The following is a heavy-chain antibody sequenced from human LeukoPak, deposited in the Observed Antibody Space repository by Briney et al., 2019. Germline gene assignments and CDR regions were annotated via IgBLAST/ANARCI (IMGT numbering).Heavy chain of an antibody. J-gene: IGHJ4*02. CDR3: ASYFFAGVVPAAHSTDY. CDR1: GGTFSSYA. CDR2: IIPIFGTA. Sequence: VASVKVSCKASGGTFSSYAISWVRQAPGRGLEWMGGIIPIFGTANYAQKFQGRVTITADESTNTAYMELSSLRSEDTAVYYCASYFFAGVVPAAHSTDYWGQGTLVTVSS. V-gene: IGHV1-69*13. D-gene: IGHD2-2*01.